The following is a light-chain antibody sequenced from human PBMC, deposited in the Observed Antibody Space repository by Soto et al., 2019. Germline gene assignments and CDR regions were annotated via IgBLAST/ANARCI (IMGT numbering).Light chain of an antibody. Sequence: EIVLTQSPGTLSLSPGERATLSCRASQTLSNSFIAWFQQKPGQAPRLLIYGASYRATGIPDRFSGSGSGADFTLTISRLEPEDFAVYYCQQCGSSPLTFGQGTRLEIK. CDR2: GAS. J-gene: IGKJ5*01. CDR3: QQCGSSPLT. CDR1: QTLSNSF. V-gene: IGKV3-20*01.